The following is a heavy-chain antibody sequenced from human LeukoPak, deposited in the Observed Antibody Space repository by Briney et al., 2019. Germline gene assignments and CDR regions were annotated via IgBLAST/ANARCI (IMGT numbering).Heavy chain of an antibody. D-gene: IGHD2-15*01. CDR1: GFTFSSYA. Sequence: GGSLRLSCAASGFTFSSYAMHWVRQAPGKGLEWVAVIPYDGSNKYYADSVKGRFTISRDNSKNTQYLQMNSLRAEDTAVYYCARDRVVVAHYYYYYMDVWGKGTTVTVSS. CDR3: ARDRVVVAHYYYYYMDV. CDR2: IPYDGSNK. V-gene: IGHV3-30*04. J-gene: IGHJ6*03.